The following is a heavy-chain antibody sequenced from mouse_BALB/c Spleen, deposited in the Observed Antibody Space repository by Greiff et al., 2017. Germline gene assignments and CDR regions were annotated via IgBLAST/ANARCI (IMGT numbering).Heavy chain of an antibody. CDR3: AYGNYSAWFAY. D-gene: IGHD2-1*01. CDR1: GFTFSSYA. J-gene: IGHJ3*01. CDR2: ISSGGSYT. Sequence: EVKLVESGGGLVKPGGSLKLSCAASGFTFSSYAMSWVRQSPEKRLEWVAEISSGGSYTYYPDTVTGRFTISRDNAKNTLYLEMSSLRSEDTAMYYCAYGNYSAWFAYWGQGTLVTVSA. V-gene: IGHV5-9-4*01.